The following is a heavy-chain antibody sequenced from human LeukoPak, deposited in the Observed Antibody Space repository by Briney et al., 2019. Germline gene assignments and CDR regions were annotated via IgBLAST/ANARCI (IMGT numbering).Heavy chain of an antibody. Sequence: SETLSLTCTVSGGSISTYYWSWIRQPPGKGLEWIGYIYYSGSTNYNPSLTSRVTISEDTSKNQFSLKLSSVTAADTAVYYCARDRGYYFGSGSYLGDWGQGTLVTVSS. J-gene: IGHJ4*02. CDR1: GGSISTYY. V-gene: IGHV4-59*01. CDR3: ARDRGYYFGSGSYLGD. D-gene: IGHD3-10*01. CDR2: IYYSGST.